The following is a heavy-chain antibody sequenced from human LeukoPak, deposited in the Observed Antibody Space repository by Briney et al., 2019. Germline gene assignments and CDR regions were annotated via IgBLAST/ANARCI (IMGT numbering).Heavy chain of an antibody. D-gene: IGHD2-2*01. CDR3: ARFPYCSSTSCYSNIPYYFDY. CDR2: IIPIFGTA. CDR1: GGTFSSYA. J-gene: IGHJ4*02. Sequence: SVKVSCKASGGTFSSYAISWVRQAPGQGLEWMGGIIPIFGTANYTQKFQGRGTITADESTSTAYMELSSLRSEDTAVYYCARFPYCSSTSCYSNIPYYFDYWGQGTLVTVSS. V-gene: IGHV1-69*13.